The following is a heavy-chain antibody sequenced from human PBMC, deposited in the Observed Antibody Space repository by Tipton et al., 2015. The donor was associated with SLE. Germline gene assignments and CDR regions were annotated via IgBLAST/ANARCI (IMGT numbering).Heavy chain of an antibody. V-gene: IGHV1-2*02. J-gene: IGHJ4*02. D-gene: IGHD6-13*01. Sequence: QLVQSGAEVKKSGASVEVSCKASGYTFTGYYIHWVRQAPGQGLEWMGWINPNSGGTNYAQKFQGRVTMTRDTSISTAYMELNRLISDDTAVYYCARDPRQYTDSWYEGGIDYWGQGTLVTVSS. CDR2: INPNSGGT. CDR3: ARDPRQYTDSWYEGGIDY. CDR1: GYTFTGYY.